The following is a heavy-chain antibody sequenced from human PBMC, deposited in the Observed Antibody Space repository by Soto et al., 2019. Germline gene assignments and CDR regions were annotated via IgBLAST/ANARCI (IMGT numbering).Heavy chain of an antibody. V-gene: IGHV1-18*01. D-gene: IGHD3-10*01. CDR1: GYTFTSYG. J-gene: IGHJ5*02. CDR2: ISGFNDDT. Sequence: QVPLVQSGAEMKNPGASVKVSCKASGYTFTSYGISWVRQAPGQGLEWMGWISGFNDDTNHSQKLQGRVTMTKDTSTSTAYMELRSLKSDEPAVYYCARSGSYYPARNWFGHWGQGTLVTVSS. CDR3: ARSGSYYPARNWFGH.